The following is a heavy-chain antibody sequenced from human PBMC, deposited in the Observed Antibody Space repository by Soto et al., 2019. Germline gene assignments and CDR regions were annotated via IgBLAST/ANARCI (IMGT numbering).Heavy chain of an antibody. CDR1: GFTVSSKY. D-gene: IGHD2-15*01. CDR3: ARDDVLCDGGRCYRKPFYV. V-gene: IGHV3-66*01. CDR2: IQSGGTT. J-gene: IGHJ6*04. Sequence: GGALRLSCAASGFTVSSKYMTWVRQAPGKGLEWVSLIQSGGTTYYADSVKGRFTISRDTSENTLHLQMDRLRVEHTAVYYCARDDVLCDGGRCYRKPFYVWAKRSSVTVSS.